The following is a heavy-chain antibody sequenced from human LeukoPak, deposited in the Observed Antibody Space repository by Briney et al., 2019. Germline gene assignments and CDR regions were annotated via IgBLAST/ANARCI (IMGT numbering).Heavy chain of an antibody. J-gene: IGHJ4*02. V-gene: IGHV3-23*01. D-gene: IGHD2-15*01. CDR1: GFTFSSYA. CDR2: VSGSGDST. Sequence: PGGSLRLSCAASGFTFSSYAMSWVRQAPGKGLEWVSVVSGSGDSTYYADSVKGRFTISRDNSKNTLSLQMNSLRAEDTAVYYCAKEVGWFLFDNWGQGTLVTVSS. CDR3: AKEVGWFLFDN.